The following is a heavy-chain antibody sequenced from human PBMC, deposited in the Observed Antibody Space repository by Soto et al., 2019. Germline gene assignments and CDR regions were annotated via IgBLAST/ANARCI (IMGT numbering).Heavy chain of an antibody. V-gene: IGHV1-2*02. CDR2: INPKSGGT. CDR1: GYTFTVYY. CDR3: ARDLAKGGGSAGFDY. D-gene: IGHD1-26*01. J-gene: IGHJ4*02. Sequence: QVQLVQSGAEVKKPGASVNVSCKASGYTFTVYYMHWVRQAPGQGLEWMGWINPKSGGTKYPQKFQGRVTLTWDTSLSTGSMALSRLRSDDTAVYYCARDLAKGGGSAGFDYWGQGPLVTVSS.